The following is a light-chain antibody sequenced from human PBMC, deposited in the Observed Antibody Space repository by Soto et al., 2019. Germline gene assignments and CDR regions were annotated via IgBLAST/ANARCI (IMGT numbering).Light chain of an antibody. J-gene: IGKJ2*01. V-gene: IGKV1-39*01. Sequence: DIQMTQSPSSLSASIGDRVTITCRASQGMSTYLNWYQQRPGKAPKLLIYAASRLQSGVPSRFSGSGSGTHFTLTISSLQLEDFATYYCQQGYSTPYTFGQGTKLEIK. CDR1: QGMSTY. CDR2: AAS. CDR3: QQGYSTPYT.